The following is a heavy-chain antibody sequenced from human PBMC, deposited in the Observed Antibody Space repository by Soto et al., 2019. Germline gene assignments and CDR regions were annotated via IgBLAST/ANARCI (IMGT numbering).Heavy chain of an antibody. D-gene: IGHD1-26*01. CDR2: TNPYNGNT. Sequence: QVQLVQSGVEVKKPGASVKVSCKASGYTCTSSGISWVRQAPGQGLEWMGWTNPYNGNTNYAQKLQGRVTMTTDTSTGTAYMELRSLRSTDTAVYYCTRDPVGGNWFDPWGQGNLVTGSS. J-gene: IGHJ5*02. CDR1: GYTCTSSG. CDR3: TRDPVGGNWFDP. V-gene: IGHV1-18*01.